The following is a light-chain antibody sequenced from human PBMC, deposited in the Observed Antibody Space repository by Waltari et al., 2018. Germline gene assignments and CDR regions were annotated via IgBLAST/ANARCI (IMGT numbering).Light chain of an antibody. CDR1: QSVGKY. J-gene: IGKJ1*01. Sequence: EIVLTQSPRTLSLSPGERATLSCRASQSVGKYLAWYQQKPGQAPRLLMYDASTRATGIPDRFSGSGSGTDFSLTISRLEPEDFAVYYCQKYVNLPATFGQGTKVEIK. CDR2: DAS. V-gene: IGKV3-20*01. CDR3: QKYVNLPAT.